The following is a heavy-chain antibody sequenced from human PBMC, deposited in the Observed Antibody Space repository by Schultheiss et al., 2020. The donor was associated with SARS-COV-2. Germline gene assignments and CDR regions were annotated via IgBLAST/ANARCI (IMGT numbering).Heavy chain of an antibody. D-gene: IGHD2-15*01. CDR3: AKASHYCGGGTCYLTAFDS. CDR2: IWYDGSNK. CDR1: GFTFSSYA. Sequence: GGSLRLSCAASGFTFSSYAMHWVRQAPGKGLEWVAVIWYDGSNKYYADSVKGRFTISRDNAKNSLYLQMNSLRAEDTAVYYCAKASHYCGGGTCYLTAFDSWAQGTLVTVSS. V-gene: IGHV3-33*03. J-gene: IGHJ4*02.